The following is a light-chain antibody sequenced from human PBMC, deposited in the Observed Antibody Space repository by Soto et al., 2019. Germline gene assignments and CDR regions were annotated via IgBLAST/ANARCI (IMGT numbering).Light chain of an antibody. CDR2: AAS. V-gene: IGKV1-39*01. CDR1: QSINSY. Sequence: DIQMTQSPSSLSASVGDRVTITCRASQSINSYLSWYQHKPGKAPKLLIYAASSLQSGVPSRFSGSGSGTDFTLTISSLQPEDFATYYCQHNMAVGQGTKVDI. J-gene: IGKJ1*01. CDR3: QHNMA.